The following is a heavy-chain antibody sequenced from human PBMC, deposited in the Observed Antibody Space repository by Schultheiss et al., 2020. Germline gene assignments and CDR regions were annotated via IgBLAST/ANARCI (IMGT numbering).Heavy chain of an antibody. CDR1: GYSISSGYY. CDR2: IYQSGSP. J-gene: IGHJ5*02. D-gene: IGHD3-22*01. V-gene: IGHV4-38-2*01. CDR3: ARGTRSADSSGYYYEDRWFDP. Sequence: SETLSLTCAVSGYSISSGYYWGWIRQSPGRGLEWIASIYQSGSPYYNPSLKSRVTISVDTSKNQFSLKLSSVTAADTAVYYCARGTRSADSSGYYYEDRWFDPWGQGTLVTVSS.